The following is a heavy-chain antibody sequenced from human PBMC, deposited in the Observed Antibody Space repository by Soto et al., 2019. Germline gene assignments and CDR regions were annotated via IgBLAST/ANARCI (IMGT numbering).Heavy chain of an antibody. CDR1: GGTFSSYT. CDR2: IIPILGIA. V-gene: IGHV1-69*02. Sequence: QVQLVQSGAEVKKPGSSVKVSCKASGGTFSSYTISWVRQAPGQGLEWMGRIIPILGIANYAQKFQGRVTITADKSTSTSYMELSSLISEDTAVYYCSSEGWFAPWGQGTLVTVSS. J-gene: IGHJ5*02. CDR3: SSEGWFAP.